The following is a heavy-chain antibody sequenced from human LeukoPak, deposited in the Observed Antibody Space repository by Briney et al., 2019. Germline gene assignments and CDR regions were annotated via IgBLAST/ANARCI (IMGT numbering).Heavy chain of an antibody. CDR1: GFTFSDYT. V-gene: IGHV3-21*01. J-gene: IGHJ4*02. Sequence: PGGSPRLSCAASGFTFSDYTMNWVRQAPGKGLEWVSSISPSSSYMYYADSVKGRFTISRDNAKNTLYLEMNNLRADDTAVYFCARVPGSGWFTAVDYWGQGTLVSVSS. D-gene: IGHD6-19*01. CDR2: ISPSSSYM. CDR3: ARVPGSGWFTAVDY.